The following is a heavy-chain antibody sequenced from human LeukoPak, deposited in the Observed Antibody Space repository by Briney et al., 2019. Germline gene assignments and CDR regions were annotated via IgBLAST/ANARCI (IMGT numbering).Heavy chain of an antibody. V-gene: IGHV3-21*01. J-gene: IGHJ4*02. CDR2: ISSSSSYI. D-gene: IGHD3-22*01. CDR1: GFTFSSHS. Sequence: GGSLRLSCAASGFTFSSHSMNWVRQAPGKGLEWVSSISSSSSYIYYADSVKGRFTISRDNGKNSLYLPMNSLRAEDTAVYYCARTDSSGYSAIDYWGQGTLVTVSS. CDR3: ARTDSSGYSAIDY.